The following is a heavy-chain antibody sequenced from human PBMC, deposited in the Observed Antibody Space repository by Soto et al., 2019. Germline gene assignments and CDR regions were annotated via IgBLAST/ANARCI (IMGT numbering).Heavy chain of an antibody. CDR3: ARDTVAVAGTKTFDI. Sequence: EVQLVESGGGLVQPGGSLRRSCAASGFTFSSYWMHWVRQAPGKGLVWVSRINSDGSSTSYADSVKGRFTISRDNAKNTLYLQMNSLRAEDTAVYYCARDTVAVAGTKTFDIWGQGTMVTVSS. CDR2: INSDGSST. CDR1: GFTFSSYW. V-gene: IGHV3-74*01. J-gene: IGHJ3*02. D-gene: IGHD6-19*01.